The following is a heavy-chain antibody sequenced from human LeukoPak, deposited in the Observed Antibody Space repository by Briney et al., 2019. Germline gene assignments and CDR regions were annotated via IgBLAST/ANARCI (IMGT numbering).Heavy chain of an antibody. CDR1: GFTFSNFA. Sequence: PGGSLTLSCAASGFTFSNFAMTWARQAPGKGLEGFSGISGSDDTTYYADSVKGRFTISRDNAKNTVYLQMSSLRAEDTAVYYCAKGLTPDYWGQGTLVIVS. D-gene: IGHD4/OR15-4a*01. J-gene: IGHJ4*02. CDR2: ISGSDDTT. CDR3: AKGLTPDY. V-gene: IGHV3-23*01.